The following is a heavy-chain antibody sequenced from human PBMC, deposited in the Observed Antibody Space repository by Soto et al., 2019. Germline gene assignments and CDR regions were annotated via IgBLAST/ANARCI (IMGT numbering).Heavy chain of an antibody. Sequence: EVQLLESGGGLVQPGGSLRLSCVVSGFIFRNYYMSWVRQAPGKGPEWVSAITGNGADTYYADSVKGRVTISRDNSKDTRYPQINGLRAEDTAVYYSAMVTQNASPRRACWGQGTLVTVSS. J-gene: IGHJ4*02. CDR1: GFIFRNYY. CDR2: ITGNGADT. CDR3: AMVTQNASPRRAC. V-gene: IGHV3-23*01. D-gene: IGHD2-21*02.